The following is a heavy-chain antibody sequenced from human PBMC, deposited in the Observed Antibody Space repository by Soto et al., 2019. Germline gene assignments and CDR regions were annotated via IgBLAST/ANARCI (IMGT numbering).Heavy chain of an antibody. Sequence: QVQLVQSGAEVKKPGASVKVSCKASGYTFTSYGISWVRQAPGQGLEWMGWISAYNGNTNYAQKLQGRVTMTTDTSTSTADMELRSLRSDDTAVYYCARVGYRSGGSCYRRPYSYYGMDVWGQGTTVTVSS. V-gene: IGHV1-18*01. CDR2: ISAYNGNT. CDR1: GYTFTSYG. CDR3: ARVGYRSGGSCYRRPYSYYGMDV. J-gene: IGHJ6*02. D-gene: IGHD2-15*01.